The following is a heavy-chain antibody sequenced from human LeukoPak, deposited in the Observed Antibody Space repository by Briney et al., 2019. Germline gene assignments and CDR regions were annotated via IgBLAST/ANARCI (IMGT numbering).Heavy chain of an antibody. CDR1: GGSISSYY. Sequence: SETLSLTCTVSGGSISSYYWSWIRQPPGKGLEWIGYIYYSGSTNYNPSLRSRVTISVDTSKNQFSLKLSSVTAADTAVYYCARGRAGMDYWGQGTLVTVSS. V-gene: IGHV4-59*01. D-gene: IGHD6-13*01. CDR3: ARGRAGMDY. CDR2: IYYSGST. J-gene: IGHJ4*02.